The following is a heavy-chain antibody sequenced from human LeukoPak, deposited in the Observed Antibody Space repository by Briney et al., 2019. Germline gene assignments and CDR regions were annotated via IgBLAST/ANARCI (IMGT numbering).Heavy chain of an antibody. CDR3: ATSLPYGYYDSGGSNWFDP. D-gene: IGHD3-22*01. J-gene: IGHJ5*02. Sequence: ASVKVSCKASGGTFSRSAISWVRQAPGQGLEWMGGIIPIFGPADYAQKFQGRVTIIADESTSTAYLELSSLRSEDTAVYYCATSLPYGYYDSGGSNWFDPWGQGTLVTVSS. CDR1: GGTFSRSA. CDR2: IIPIFGPA. V-gene: IGHV1-69*13.